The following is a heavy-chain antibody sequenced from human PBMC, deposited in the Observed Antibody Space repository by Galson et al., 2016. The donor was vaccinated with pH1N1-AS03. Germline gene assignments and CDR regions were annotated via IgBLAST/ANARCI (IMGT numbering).Heavy chain of an antibody. Sequence: TLSLTCTVSGGSIGSSNYFWNWIRQHPGKGLEWIGLIYDSGNTFYNPSLKSRVSISVDTSKNQFSLKLNSVTAADPAVYYCASVSLAYCSSTSCFRFDPWGQGTLVTVSS. D-gene: IGHD2-2*01. CDR1: GGSIGSSNYF. CDR2: IYDSGNT. CDR3: ASVSLAYCSSTSCFRFDP. V-gene: IGHV4-31*03. J-gene: IGHJ5*02.